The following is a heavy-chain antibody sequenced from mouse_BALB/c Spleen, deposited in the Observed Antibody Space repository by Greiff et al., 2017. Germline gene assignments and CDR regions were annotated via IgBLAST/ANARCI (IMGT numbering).Heavy chain of an antibody. CDR2: IDPANGNT. CDR3: ARGDGYYGFDV. D-gene: IGHD2-3*01. V-gene: IGHV14-3*02. CDR1: GFNIKDTY. Sequence: EVQVVESGAELVKPGASVKLSCTASGFNIKDTYMHWVKQRPEQGLEWIGRIDPANGNTKYDPKFQGKATITADTSSNTAYLQLSSLTSEDTAVYYCARGDGYYGFDVWGAGTTVTVSS. J-gene: IGHJ1*01.